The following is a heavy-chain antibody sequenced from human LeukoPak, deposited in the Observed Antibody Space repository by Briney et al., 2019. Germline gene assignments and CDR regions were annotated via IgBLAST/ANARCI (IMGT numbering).Heavy chain of an antibody. J-gene: IGHJ4*02. CDR3: ARNIGITGSYRYTAFDY. CDR2: IYYSGST. D-gene: IGHD3-16*02. CDR1: GGSISSYY. V-gene: IGHV4-59*08. Sequence: PSETLSLTCTVSGGSISSYYWSWIRQPPGKGLEWIGYIYYSGSTNYNPSLKSRVTISVDTSKNQFSLKLSSVTAADTAVYYCARNIGITGSYRYTAFDYWGQGTLVTVSS.